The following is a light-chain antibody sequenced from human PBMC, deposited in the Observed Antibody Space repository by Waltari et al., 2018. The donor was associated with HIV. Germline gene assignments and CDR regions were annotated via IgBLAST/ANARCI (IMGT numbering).Light chain of an antibody. J-gene: IGLJ2*01. Sequence: SYELTQPPSVSVSPEQTASITCPGDKLGDSYVCWYRQKPGQSPGLGINQNTRRHSGSPERFSGSNSGNTATLTISGTQAMDEADYYCQTWDTTTVVFGGGTKLTVL. CDR3: QTWDTTTVV. CDR1: KLGDSY. CDR2: QNT. V-gene: IGLV3-1*01.